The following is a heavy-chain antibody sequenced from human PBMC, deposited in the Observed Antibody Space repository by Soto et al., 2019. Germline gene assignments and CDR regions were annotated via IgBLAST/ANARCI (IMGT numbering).Heavy chain of an antibody. CDR3: ARESGGATATLDYYYFYMDV. J-gene: IGHJ6*03. CDR1: GGTFSSYP. Sequence: ASVKVSCKASGGTFSSYPISWVRQAPGQGLERMGWINPNGGVTKYAQKFQGRVTVTRDTSIRTVYMELSSLRSDDTAVYYCARESGGATATLDYYYFYMDVWGKGTTVTVSS. CDR2: INPNGGVT. D-gene: IGHD5-12*01. V-gene: IGHV1-2*02.